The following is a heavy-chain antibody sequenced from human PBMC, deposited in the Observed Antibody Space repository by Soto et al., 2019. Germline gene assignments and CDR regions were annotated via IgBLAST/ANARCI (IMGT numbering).Heavy chain of an antibody. CDR2: IIPIFGTA. Sequence: QVQLVQSGAEVKKPGSSVKVSCKASGGTFSSYAISWVRQAPGQGLEWMGGIIPIFGTANYAQKFQGRVTITADESTSTAYMELSSLRSEDTAVYYCARGAGYCSGGSCYGPLGVDYWCQGTLVTVSS. V-gene: IGHV1-69*01. CDR3: ARGAGYCSGGSCYGPLGVDY. J-gene: IGHJ4*02. CDR1: GGTFSSYA. D-gene: IGHD2-15*01.